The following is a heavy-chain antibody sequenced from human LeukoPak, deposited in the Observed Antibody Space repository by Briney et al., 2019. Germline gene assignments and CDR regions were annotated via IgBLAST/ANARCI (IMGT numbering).Heavy chain of an antibody. V-gene: IGHV4-34*01. D-gene: IGHD3-3*01. Sequence: PSETLSLTCAVYGGSFSGYYWSWIRQPPGKGLEWIGEINHSGSTNYNPSLKSRVTISVDTSKNQFSLKLSSVTAADTAVYYCARGRAYDFWSGYYKPRQNYYYMDVWGKGTTVTVSS. J-gene: IGHJ6*03. CDR2: INHSGST. CDR3: ARGRAYDFWSGYYKPRQNYYYMDV. CDR1: GGSFSGYY.